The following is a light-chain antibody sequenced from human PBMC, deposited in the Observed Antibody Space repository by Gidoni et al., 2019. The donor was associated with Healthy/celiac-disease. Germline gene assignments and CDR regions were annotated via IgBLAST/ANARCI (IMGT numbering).Light chain of an antibody. V-gene: IGKV1-33*01. CDR1: QDISNY. J-gene: IGKJ3*01. Sequence: DIQMTQSPSSLSASVGDRVTIILTCQASQDISNYLNWYQQKPGKAPKLLIYDASNLETGVPSRFSGSGSGTDFTFTISSLQPEDIATYYCQQYDNLPTTFGPGTKVDIK. CDR2: DAS. CDR3: QQYDNLPTT.